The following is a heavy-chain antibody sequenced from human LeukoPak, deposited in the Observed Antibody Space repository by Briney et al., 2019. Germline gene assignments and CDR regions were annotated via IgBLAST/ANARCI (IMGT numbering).Heavy chain of an antibody. CDR1: GFTFSSYA. Sequence: GGSLRLSCAASGFTFSSYAMHWVRQAPGKGLEWVAVISYDGSNKYYADSVKGRFTISRDNSKNTLYLQMNSLRAEDTAVYYCARVPYYYDSSGLYYFDYWGQGTLVTVSS. D-gene: IGHD3-22*01. CDR3: ARVPYYYDSSGLYYFDY. J-gene: IGHJ4*02. V-gene: IGHV3-30-3*01. CDR2: ISYDGSNK.